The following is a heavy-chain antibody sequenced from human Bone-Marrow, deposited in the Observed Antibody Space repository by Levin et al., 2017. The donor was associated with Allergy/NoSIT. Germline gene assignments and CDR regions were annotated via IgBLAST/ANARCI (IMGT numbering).Heavy chain of an antibody. J-gene: IGHJ4*02. CDR3: ARDFGRYSDYFDS. D-gene: IGHD1-26*01. V-gene: IGHV1-18*01. CDR1: GDTFRGFG. CDR2: ISAFNGDT. Sequence: GASVKVSCKASGDTFRGFGISWVRLAPGRGPEWVGWISAFNGDTKYARGLQGRVTMTTDTSATTAYMELTSLRSDDTAVYYCARDFGRYSDYFDSWGQGTPVIVSS.